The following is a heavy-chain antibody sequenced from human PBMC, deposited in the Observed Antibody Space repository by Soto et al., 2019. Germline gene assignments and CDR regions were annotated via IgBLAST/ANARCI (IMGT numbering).Heavy chain of an antibody. V-gene: IGHV1-24*01. CDR2: FDPEDGET. J-gene: IGHJ3*02. Sequence: QVQLVQSGAEVKKPGASVKVSCKVSGYTLTELSMHWVRQAPGKGLEWMGGFDPEDGETIYAQKFQGRVTMTEDTSTDTAYMELSSLISEDTAVYYCATGGLLWFGEFVDAFDIWGQGTMVTVSS. D-gene: IGHD3-10*01. CDR1: GYTLTELS. CDR3: ATGGLLWFGEFVDAFDI.